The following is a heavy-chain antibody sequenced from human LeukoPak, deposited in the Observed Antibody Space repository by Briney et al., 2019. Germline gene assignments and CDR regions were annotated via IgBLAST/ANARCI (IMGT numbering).Heavy chain of an antibody. CDR1: GGSISSSSYY. J-gene: IGHJ3*02. CDR2: IYYSGST. V-gene: IGHV4-39*07. Sequence: SETLSLTCTVSGGSISSSSYYWGWIRQPPGKGLEWIGSIYYSGSTYYNPSLKSRVTISVDTSKNQFSLKLSSVTAADTAVYYCAKLEDYDDAFDIWGQGTMVTVSS. D-gene: IGHD4-17*01. CDR3: AKLEDYDDAFDI.